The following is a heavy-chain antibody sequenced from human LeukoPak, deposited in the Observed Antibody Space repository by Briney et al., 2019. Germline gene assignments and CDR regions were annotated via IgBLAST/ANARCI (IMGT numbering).Heavy chain of an antibody. CDR2: ISAYNGNT. V-gene: IGHV1-18*01. CDR1: GYTFTSYD. J-gene: IGHJ4*02. Sequence: AAVKVSCKASGYTFTSYDFSWGRQAPAQGLEWMGWISAYNGNTNCAQKLQGRVTMTTDTSTSTACMELRSLRSDDTAVYYCARAPPTIFGVDFDYWGQGTLVTVSS. CDR3: ARAPPTIFGVDFDY. D-gene: IGHD3-3*01.